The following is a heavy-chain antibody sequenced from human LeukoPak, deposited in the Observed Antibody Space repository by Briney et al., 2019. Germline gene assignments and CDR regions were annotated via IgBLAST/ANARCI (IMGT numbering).Heavy chain of an antibody. D-gene: IGHD6-19*01. CDR3: ATGEQWLVGRFDY. J-gene: IGHJ4*02. CDR2: FDPEDGET. CDR1: GYTLTELS. Sequence: ASVKVSCKVSGYTLTELSMHWVRQAPGKGLEWMGGFDPEDGETIYAQKFQGRVTMTVDTSTDTAYMELSSLRSEDTAVYYCATGEQWLVGRFDYWGQGTLVTVSS. V-gene: IGHV1-24*01.